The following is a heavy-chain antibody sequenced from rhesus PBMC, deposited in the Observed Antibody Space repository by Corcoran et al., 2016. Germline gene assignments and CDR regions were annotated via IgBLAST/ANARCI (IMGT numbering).Heavy chain of an antibody. CDR2: ISGSGGST. CDR3: ARDKRYCSGGVCYSGGGLDS. J-gene: IGHJ6*01. D-gene: IGHD2-8*01. Sequence: QLQLQESGPGLVKPSETLSLTCAVSGGSFSNSNWWNWFRQPPGKVLEGLGRISGSGGSTSYNPSRKSRLTISTDTSKNHFSLKLSSVTAADTAVYYCARDKRYCSGGVCYSGGGLDSWGQGVVVTVSP. V-gene: IGHV4-57*01. CDR1: GGSFSNSNW.